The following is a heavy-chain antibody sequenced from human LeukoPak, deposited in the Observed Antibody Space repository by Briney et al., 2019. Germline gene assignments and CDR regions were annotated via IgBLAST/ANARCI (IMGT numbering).Heavy chain of an antibody. V-gene: IGHV4-59*08. D-gene: IGHD6-13*01. J-gene: IGHJ4*02. CDR2: IYYSGST. Sequence: SETLSLTCTVSGGSISSYYWSWIRQPPGKGLEWIGYIYYSGSTNYNPSLKSRVTMSVDTSKNQFSLKLSSVTAADTAVYYCARLDSNSWYYYFDYWGQGTLVTVSS. CDR3: ARLDSNSWYYYFDY. CDR1: GGSISSYY.